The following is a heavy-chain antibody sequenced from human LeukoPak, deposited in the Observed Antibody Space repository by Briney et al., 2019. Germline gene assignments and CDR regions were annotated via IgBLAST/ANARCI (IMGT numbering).Heavy chain of an antibody. CDR2: IYYSGST. D-gene: IGHD1-14*01. V-gene: IGHV4-39*01. CDR1: GGSIRSSSYY. J-gene: IGHJ3*02. CDR3: ARRSHKDRRAAFDI. Sequence: SETLSLTCTVSGGSIRSSSYYWGWIRQPPGKGLEWIGSIYYSGSTYYNPSLKSRVTISVDTSKNQFSLKLSSVTAADTAVYYCARRSHKDRRAAFDIWGQGTMVTVSS.